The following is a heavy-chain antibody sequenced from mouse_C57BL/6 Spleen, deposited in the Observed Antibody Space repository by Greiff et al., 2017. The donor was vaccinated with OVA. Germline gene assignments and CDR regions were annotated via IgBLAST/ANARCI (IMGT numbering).Heavy chain of an antibody. CDR3: ARSGYGSSYWFAY. D-gene: IGHD1-1*01. CDR1: GYTFTSYW. CDR2: IHPNSGST. Sequence: QVQLQQPGAEPVKPGASVKLSCKASGYTFTSYWMHWVKQRPGQGLEWIGMIHPNSGSTNYNEKFKSKATLTVDKSSSTAYMQLSSLTSEDSAVYYCARSGYGSSYWFAYWGQGTLVTVSA. J-gene: IGHJ3*01. V-gene: IGHV1-64*01.